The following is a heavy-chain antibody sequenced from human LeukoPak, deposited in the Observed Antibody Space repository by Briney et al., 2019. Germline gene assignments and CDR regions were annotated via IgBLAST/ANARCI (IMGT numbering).Heavy chain of an antibody. CDR2: ISVRSNYI. V-gene: IGHV3-21*01. J-gene: IGHJ4*02. CDR3: VRLRRNSDTSGFYYYYDF. D-gene: IGHD3-22*01. Sequence: PGGSLRLSCLASGYTFSSYSINWVRQAPGKGLVWVSSISVRSNYIYYADSVRGRFRISRDDARDSLYLQMNSLRAEDTAVYYCVRLRRNSDTSGFYYYYDFWGQGTLVTVSS. CDR1: GYTFSSYS.